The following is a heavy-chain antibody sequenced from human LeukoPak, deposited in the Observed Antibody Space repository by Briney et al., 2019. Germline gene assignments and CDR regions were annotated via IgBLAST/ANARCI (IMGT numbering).Heavy chain of an antibody. J-gene: IGHJ5*02. CDR3: AREVTNWFDP. V-gene: IGHV4-38-2*02. CDR1: GYSISSGYY. Sequence: SETLSLTCTVSGYSISSGYYWGWIRQPPGKGLEWIGSIYHSGSTYYNPSLKSRVTISVDTSKNQFSLNLSSVTAADTAVYYCAREVTNWFDPWGQGTLVTVSS. D-gene: IGHD4-23*01. CDR2: IYHSGST.